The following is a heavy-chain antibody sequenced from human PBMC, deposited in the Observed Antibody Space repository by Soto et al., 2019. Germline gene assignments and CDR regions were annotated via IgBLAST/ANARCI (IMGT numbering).Heavy chain of an antibody. Sequence: QITLKESGPPLVKPTQTLTLTCTFSGFSLITNGVGVGWVRQPPGEALEWLALMYWDDDKRYSPSLKSRLTITKDTSRNQVVLTITNVDPVDTATYYCAHRLRLMSTWNYGAFEFWGLGAMVVVAS. CDR1: GFSLITNGVG. D-gene: IGHD1-7*01. CDR2: MYWDDDK. CDR3: AHRLRLMSTWNYGAFEF. V-gene: IGHV2-5*02. J-gene: IGHJ3*01.